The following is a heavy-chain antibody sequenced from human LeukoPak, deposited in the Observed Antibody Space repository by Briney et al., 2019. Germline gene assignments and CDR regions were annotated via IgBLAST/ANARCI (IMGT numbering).Heavy chain of an antibody. J-gene: IGHJ3*02. CDR1: GGSISSYY. CDR2: IYTSGST. D-gene: IGHD3-10*01. Sequence: SETLSLTCTVSGGSISSYYWSWVRQPAGKGLEWIGRIYTSGSTNYKPSLKSRVTMSVDTSKNQFSLKLSSVTAADTAVYYCAREGRESQTVAFDIWGQGTMVTVSS. V-gene: IGHV4-4*07. CDR3: AREGRESQTVAFDI.